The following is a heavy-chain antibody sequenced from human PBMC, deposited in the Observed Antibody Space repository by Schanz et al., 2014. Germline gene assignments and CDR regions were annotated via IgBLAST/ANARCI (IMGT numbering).Heavy chain of an antibody. CDR1: GFTVSSNY. V-gene: IGHV3-66*01. CDR3: AKDYRTGAIDY. D-gene: IGHD7-27*01. Sequence: EVQLVESGGGLVQPGGSLRLSCAASGFTVSSNYMSWVRQAPGKGLEWVSVIYGGGITYYADSVKGRFTISRDSSRNTLYLQMNSLRAEDTAVYYCAKDYRTGAIDYWGQGTLVTVSS. CDR2: IYGGGIT. J-gene: IGHJ4*02.